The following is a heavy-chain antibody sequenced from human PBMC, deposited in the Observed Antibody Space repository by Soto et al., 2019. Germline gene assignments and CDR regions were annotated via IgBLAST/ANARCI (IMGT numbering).Heavy chain of an antibody. CDR1: GFTFSSYA. CDR3: ARVVTSDY. D-gene: IGHD3-10*01. V-gene: IGHV3-30-3*01. Sequence: GGSLRLSGAPSGFTFSSYAMHWVHQAPGKGLEWVAVISYDGSNKYYADSVKGRFTISRDNSKNTLYLQMNSLRAEDTAVSYCARVVTSDYWGQGTLVTVYS. J-gene: IGHJ4*02. CDR2: ISYDGSNK.